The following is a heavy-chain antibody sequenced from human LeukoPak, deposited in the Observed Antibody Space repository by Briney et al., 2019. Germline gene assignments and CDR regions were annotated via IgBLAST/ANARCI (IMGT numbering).Heavy chain of an antibody. Sequence: SQTLSLTCAISGDSVSSNSAAWNWIRQSPSRGLEWLGRTYYRSKWYNDYAVSVKSRITINPDTSKSQFSLQLNSVTPEDTAVYYCARDRQQLVLGGNWFDPWGQGTLVTVSS. CDR2: TYYRSKWYN. V-gene: IGHV6-1*01. CDR1: GDSVSSNSAA. D-gene: IGHD6-13*01. J-gene: IGHJ5*02. CDR3: ARDRQQLVLGGNWFDP.